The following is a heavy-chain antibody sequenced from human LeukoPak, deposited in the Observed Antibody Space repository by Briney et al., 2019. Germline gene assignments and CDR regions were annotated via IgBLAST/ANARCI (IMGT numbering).Heavy chain of an antibody. CDR3: ARDRGGTQITDWFDP. V-gene: IGHV4-59*01. J-gene: IGHJ5*02. Sequence: SETLSLTCAVYGGSFSGYYWNWIRQSPGKGLEWVGYIYYSGTTNYNPSLRSRVTISLDTSNNQVSLRLNSVTAADTAVYYCARDRGGTQITDWFDPWGRGTLVTVSS. D-gene: IGHD1-26*01. CDR1: GGSFSGYY. CDR2: IYYSGTT.